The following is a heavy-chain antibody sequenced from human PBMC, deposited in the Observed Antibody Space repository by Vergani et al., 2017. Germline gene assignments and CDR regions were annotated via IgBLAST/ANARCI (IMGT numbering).Heavy chain of an antibody. V-gene: IGHV3-23*01. J-gene: IGHJ6*03. CDR3: ARASRQPVGWTYYYYMDV. CDR1: GFTFSSYA. D-gene: IGHD1-26*01. Sequence: EVQLLESGGGLVQPGGSLRLSCAASGFTFSSYAMSWVRQAPGKGLEWVSGISWNSGSIAYADSVKGRFTISRDNAKNSLYLQMNSLRAEDTAVYYCARASRQPVGWTYYYYMDVWGKGTTVTVSS. CDR2: ISWNSGSI.